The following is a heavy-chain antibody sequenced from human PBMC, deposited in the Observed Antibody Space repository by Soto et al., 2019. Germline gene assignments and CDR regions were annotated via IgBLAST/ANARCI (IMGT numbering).Heavy chain of an antibody. CDR1: GFTFSSYA. J-gene: IGHJ6*02. D-gene: IGHD6-19*01. Sequence: QVQLVESGGGVVQPGRSLRLSCAASGFTFSSYAMHWVRQAPGKGLEWVAVISYDGSNKYYADSVKGRFTISRDNSKNTRYRQMKSLRAEDTAVYYCGSGGKVVAGTRHYYYGMDVWGQGTTVTVSS. CDR2: ISYDGSNK. V-gene: IGHV3-30-3*01. CDR3: GSGGKVVAGTRHYYYGMDV.